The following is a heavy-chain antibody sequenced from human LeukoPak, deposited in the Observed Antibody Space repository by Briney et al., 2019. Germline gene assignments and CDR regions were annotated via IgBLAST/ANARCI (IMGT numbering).Heavy chain of an antibody. J-gene: IGHJ6*02. Sequence: ASVKVSCKASGGTFSSYAISWVRQAPGQGLEWMGGIIPIFGTANYAQKFQGRVTITADESTSTAYMELNSLRSEDTAVYYCARDGAAAGNYYYYGMDVWGQGTTVTVSS. D-gene: IGHD6-13*01. CDR3: ARDGAAAGNYYYYGMDV. V-gene: IGHV1-69*13. CDR1: GGTFSSYA. CDR2: IIPIFGTA.